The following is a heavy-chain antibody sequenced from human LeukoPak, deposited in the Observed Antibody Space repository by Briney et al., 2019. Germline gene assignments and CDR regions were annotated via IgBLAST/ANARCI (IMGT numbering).Heavy chain of an antibody. CDR3: ARGTRGYYYYYMDV. Sequence: PSETLSLTCTVSGYSIGSGYYWGWIRQPPGKGLEWIGSIYHSGSTYYNPSLKSRVTISVDTSKNQFSLKLSSVTAADTAVYYCARGTRGYYYYYMDVWGKGTTVTVSS. CDR1: GYSIGSGYY. V-gene: IGHV4-38-2*02. J-gene: IGHJ6*03. CDR2: IYHSGST. D-gene: IGHD1-1*01.